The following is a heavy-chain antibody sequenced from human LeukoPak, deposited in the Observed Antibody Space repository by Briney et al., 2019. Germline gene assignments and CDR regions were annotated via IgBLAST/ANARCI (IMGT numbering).Heavy chain of an antibody. J-gene: IGHJ4*02. D-gene: IGHD5-18*01. V-gene: IGHV4-59*01. CDR2: IYYSGST. CDR3: ARGGSGYSYGYDY. CDR1: GVSISTYY. Sequence: SETLSLTCTVSGVSISTYYWSWIRQPPGKGLEWIGYIYYSGSTNYNPSLKSRVTISVDTSKNQFSLKLSSVTAADTAVYYCARGGSGYSYGYDYWGQGTLVTVSS.